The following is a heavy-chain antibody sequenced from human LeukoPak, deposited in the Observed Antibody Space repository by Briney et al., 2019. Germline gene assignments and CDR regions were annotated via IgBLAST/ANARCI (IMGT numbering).Heavy chain of an antibody. CDR2: ISGSGGST. V-gene: IGHV3-23*01. D-gene: IGHD3-22*01. CDR1: GFTFSSYA. CDR3: YIPYYDTSAYKGY. J-gene: IGHJ4*02. Sequence: GGSLRLSCAASGFTFSSYAMTWVRQAPGKGVEWVSAISGSGGSTYYADSVKGRFTISRDNSKNPLYLQMNSLRAEDTAVYYCYIPYYDTSAYKGYWGQGTLVTVSS.